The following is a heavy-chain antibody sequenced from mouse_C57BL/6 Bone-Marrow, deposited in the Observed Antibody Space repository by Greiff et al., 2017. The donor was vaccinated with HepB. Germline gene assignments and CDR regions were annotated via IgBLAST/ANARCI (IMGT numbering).Heavy chain of an antibody. CDR2: ISSGGSYT. CDR1: GFTFSSYG. V-gene: IGHV5-6*02. CDR3: ARRGYGSSHWYFDV. Sequence: EVMLVESGGDLVKPGGSLKLSCAASGFTFSSYGMSWVRQTPDKRLEWVATISSGGSYTYYPDSVRGRFTISRDNAKNTLYLQMSSLKSEDTARYYCARRGYGSSHWYFDVWGTGTTVTVSS. D-gene: IGHD1-1*01. J-gene: IGHJ1*03.